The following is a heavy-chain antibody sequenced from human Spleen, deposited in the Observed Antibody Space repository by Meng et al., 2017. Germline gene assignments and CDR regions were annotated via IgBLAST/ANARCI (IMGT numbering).Heavy chain of an antibody. D-gene: IGHD1-26*01. Sequence: GGSLRLSCVVSGSNFDKYGIHWVRQGPGKGLEWVSGILLDIERTGYADSVKGRFTISRDNAKNSVYLQMNSLRVEDTAFYYCARDVGWGVGAPQPRPYWGQGTLVTVSS. CDR2: ILLDIERT. CDR3: ARDVGWGVGAPQPRPY. J-gene: IGHJ4*02. V-gene: IGHV3-9*01. CDR1: GSNFDKYG.